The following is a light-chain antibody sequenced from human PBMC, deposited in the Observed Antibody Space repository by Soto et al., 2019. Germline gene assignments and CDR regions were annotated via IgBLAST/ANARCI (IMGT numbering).Light chain of an antibody. V-gene: IGLV2-23*01. CDR2: EGN. Sequence: ALTQPASVSGSPGQSITISCTGTSSDVGSYNLVSWYQQHPGKAPKLMIYEGNKRPSGVSNRFSGSKSANTASLTIAGLQTEDEADYYCCSYAGTNTFVFGTGTKLTVL. CDR1: SSDVGSYNL. J-gene: IGLJ1*01. CDR3: CSYAGTNTFV.